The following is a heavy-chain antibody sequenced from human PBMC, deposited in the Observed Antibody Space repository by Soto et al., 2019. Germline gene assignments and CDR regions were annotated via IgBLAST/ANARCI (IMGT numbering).Heavy chain of an antibody. J-gene: IGHJ4*02. CDR3: ARAGDYGGNPLDY. CDR1: GGSFSGYY. Sequence: QVQLQQWGAGLLKPSETLSLTCAVYGGSFSGYYWSWIRQPPGKGLEWIGEINHSGSTNYNPSLKSRVTISVDTSKNQISLKLSSVTAADTAVYYCARAGDYGGNPLDYWGQGTLVTVSS. D-gene: IGHD4-17*01. CDR2: INHSGST. V-gene: IGHV4-34*01.